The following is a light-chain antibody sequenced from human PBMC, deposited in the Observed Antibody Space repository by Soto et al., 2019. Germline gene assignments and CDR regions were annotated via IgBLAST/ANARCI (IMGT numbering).Light chain of an antibody. J-gene: IGLJ1*01. CDR1: SSNIGTNA. Sequence: QSVLTQPPSASGIPGQRVTISCSGGSSNIGTNAVNWYQQLPGTAPKLLIYNNNQRPSGVPDRFSGSKSGTSASLAISGLQSEDEADYYCAAWVDSLNGYVFGTGTKVTVL. CDR3: AAWVDSLNGYV. V-gene: IGLV1-44*01. CDR2: NNN.